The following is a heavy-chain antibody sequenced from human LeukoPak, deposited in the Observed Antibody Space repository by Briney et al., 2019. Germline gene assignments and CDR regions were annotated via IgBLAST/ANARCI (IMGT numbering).Heavy chain of an antibody. D-gene: IGHD3-22*01. CDR1: GGSVSSGSYY. Sequence: KSSETLSLTCTVSGGSVSSGSYYWSWIRQPPGKGLEWIGYIYYSGSTNYNPSLKSRVTISVDTSKNQFSLKLSSVTAADTAVYYCARDYYDSSGYYSGFDYWGQGTLVTVSS. J-gene: IGHJ4*02. V-gene: IGHV4-61*01. CDR2: IYYSGST. CDR3: ARDYYDSSGYYSGFDY.